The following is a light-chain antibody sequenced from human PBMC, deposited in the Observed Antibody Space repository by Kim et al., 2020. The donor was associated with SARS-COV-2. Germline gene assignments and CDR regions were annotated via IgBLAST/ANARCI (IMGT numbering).Light chain of an antibody. Sequence: QRVTVSGTGSRSNIGAHYEVHWFQRLPGTAPQLLTEGNPHRPSGVPDRFSGSKAGTSATLAITGLQAEDEADYYCQSYDSSLDGNVFGTGTKVTVL. V-gene: IGLV1-40*01. J-gene: IGLJ1*01. CDR2: GNP. CDR3: QSYDSSLDGNV. CDR1: RSNIGAHYE.